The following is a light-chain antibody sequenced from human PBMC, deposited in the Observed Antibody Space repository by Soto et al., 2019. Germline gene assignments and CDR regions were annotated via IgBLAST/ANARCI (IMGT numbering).Light chain of an antibody. V-gene: IGLV2-14*01. CDR3: SSYTGSSTRYV. CDR1: SSDVGGYNF. CDR2: EVS. J-gene: IGLJ1*01. Sequence: QSVLTQPASVSGSPGQSITISCTGTSSDVGGYNFVSWYQQYPGKAPKLMIYEVSNRPSGVSNHFSGSKSGNTASLTISGLQAEDESDYYCSSYTGSSTRYVFGTGTKVTAL.